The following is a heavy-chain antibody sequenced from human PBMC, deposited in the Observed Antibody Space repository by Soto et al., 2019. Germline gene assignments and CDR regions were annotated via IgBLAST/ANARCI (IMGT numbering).Heavy chain of an antibody. J-gene: IGHJ6*02. CDR2: IYYSGGT. D-gene: IGHD5-18*01. CDR3: ACIFSGGYGYGFYYYGMDV. V-gene: IGHV4-39*01. CDR1: GGSISSSSYY. Sequence: QLQLQESGPGLVKPSETLSLTCTVSGGSISSSSYYWGWIRQPPGKGLEWIGSIYYSGGTYYNPSLKSRVTISVDTSKNQFSLKLSSVTAADTAVYYCACIFSGGYGYGFYYYGMDVWGQGTTVTVSS.